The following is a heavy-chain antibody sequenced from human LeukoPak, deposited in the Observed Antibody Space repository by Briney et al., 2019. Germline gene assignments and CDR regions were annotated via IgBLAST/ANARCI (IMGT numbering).Heavy chain of an antibody. V-gene: IGHV4-31*03. J-gene: IGHJ6*02. D-gene: IGHD3-16*01. CDR1: GGSISSGGYY. Sequence: TSETLSLTCTVSGGSISSGGYYWSWIRQHPGKGLEWIGYIYYSGSTYYNPSLKSRVTISVDTSKNQFSLKLSSVTAADTAVYYCARDGATKGVYGMDVWGQGTTVTVSS. CDR3: ARDGATKGVYGMDV. CDR2: IYYSGST.